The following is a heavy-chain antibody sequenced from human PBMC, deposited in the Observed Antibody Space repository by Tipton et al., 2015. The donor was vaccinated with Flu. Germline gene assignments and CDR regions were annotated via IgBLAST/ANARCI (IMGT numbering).Heavy chain of an antibody. V-gene: IGHV1-69*01. J-gene: IGHJ6*02. CDR2: IIPLFHTT. CDR1: GVTFSNYA. CDR3: ARDHGYTYATYSYYYYGMDV. D-gene: IGHD5-18*01. Sequence: QLVQSGAEVKKPGSSVKVSCKASGVTFSNYAVSWVRQAPGQGLEWMGGIIPLFHTTKYAEKFQGRATITADESTSTVYMELSSLRSEDTAVYYCARDHGYTYATYSYYYYGMDVWGQGTSVTVSS.